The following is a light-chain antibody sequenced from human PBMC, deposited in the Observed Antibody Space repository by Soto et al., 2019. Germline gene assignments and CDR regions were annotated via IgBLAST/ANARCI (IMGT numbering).Light chain of an antibody. J-gene: IGKJ5*01. CDR2: ATS. CDR1: QGISSY. Sequence: AIRMTQSPSSFSASTGDRVTITCRASQGISSYLAWYQQKPGKAPKLLIYATSTLQSGVPSRFSGSGSVTDFTLTISCLQSEDFATYYCQQYYSYRGTFGQGTRLEIK. V-gene: IGKV1-8*01. CDR3: QQYYSYRGT.